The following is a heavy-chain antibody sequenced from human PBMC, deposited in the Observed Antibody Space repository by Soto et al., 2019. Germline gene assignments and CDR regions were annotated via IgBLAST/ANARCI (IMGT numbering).Heavy chain of an antibody. CDR1: GGTFSSYA. V-gene: IGHV1-69*13. CDR3: ARAITIFRVVQNYYYGMDV. D-gene: IGHD3-3*01. Sequence: SVKVSCKASGGTFSSYAISWVRQAPGQGLEWMGGIIPIFGTANYAQKFQGRVTITADESTSTAYMELSSLRSEDTAVYYCARAITIFRVVQNYYYGMDVWGQGTTVTVSS. J-gene: IGHJ6*02. CDR2: IIPIFGTA.